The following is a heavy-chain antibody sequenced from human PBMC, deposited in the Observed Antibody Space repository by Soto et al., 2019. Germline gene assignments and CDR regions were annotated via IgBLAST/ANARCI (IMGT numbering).Heavy chain of an antibody. CDR3: ARGGITWIVVERDACDI. CDR2: IIPIFGTA. CDR1: GCTFSSYA. J-gene: IGHJ3*02. V-gene: IGHV1-69*06. Sequence: QVQLVQSGAEVKKPGSSVKVSCKASGCTFSSYAISWVRQAPGQGLEWMGGIIPIFGTANYAQKFQGRVIITTVKYASTGYMEMSSLRSEDTAGYYCARGGITWIVVERDACDIWGQGTMVTVSS. D-gene: IGHD3-22*01.